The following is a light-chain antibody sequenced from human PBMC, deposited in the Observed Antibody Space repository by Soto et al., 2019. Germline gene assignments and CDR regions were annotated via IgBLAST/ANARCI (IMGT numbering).Light chain of an antibody. Sequence: DIQLTQSPSFLSASVGDRVTITCRASQGISSYLAWYQQKPGKAPKLLIYAASTLQSGVPSRFSGSGSGTEFTLTMSSLQPEDFVTYYCQQLNSYPWTFGQGTKVDIK. J-gene: IGKJ1*01. CDR3: QQLNSYPWT. V-gene: IGKV1-9*01. CDR1: QGISSY. CDR2: AAS.